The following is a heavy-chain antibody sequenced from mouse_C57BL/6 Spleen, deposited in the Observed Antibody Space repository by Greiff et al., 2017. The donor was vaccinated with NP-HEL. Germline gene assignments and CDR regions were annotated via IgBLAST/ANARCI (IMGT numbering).Heavy chain of an antibody. D-gene: IGHD2-5*01. CDR3: ARDGSNYAY. CDR2: IDPSDSYT. V-gene: IGHV1-59*01. CDR1: GYTFTSYW. J-gene: IGHJ2*01. Sequence: QVQLQQPGAELVRPGTSVKLSCKASGYTFTSYWMHWVKQRPGQGLEWIGVIDPSDSYTNYNQKFKGKATLTVDTSSSTAYMQLSSLTSEDSAVYYCARDGSNYAYWGQGTTLTVSS.